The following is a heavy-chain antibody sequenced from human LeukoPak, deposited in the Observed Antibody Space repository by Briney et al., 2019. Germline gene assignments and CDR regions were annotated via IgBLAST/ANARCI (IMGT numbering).Heavy chain of an antibody. D-gene: IGHD2-15*01. V-gene: IGHV4-59*01. CDR3: ARRLGIGYCSGVSCYYYMDV. Sequence: SETLSLTCTVSGGSISGYYWSWIRQPPGKGLEWIGYVYYSGGTNYNPSLKNRVIMSVDTSKNQFSLKLNSVTAADTAVYYCARRLGIGYCSGVSCYYYMDVWGKGTTVTVSS. J-gene: IGHJ6*03. CDR2: VYYSGGT. CDR1: GGSISGYY.